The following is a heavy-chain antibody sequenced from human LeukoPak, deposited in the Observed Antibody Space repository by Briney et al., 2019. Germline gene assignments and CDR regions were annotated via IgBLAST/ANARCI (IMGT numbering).Heavy chain of an antibody. J-gene: IGHJ4*02. CDR2: INPSGGST. D-gene: IGHD3-22*01. Sequence: ASVKVSCKASGYTFTSYYMHWVRQAPGQGLEWMGIINPSGGSTSYAQKFQGRVTMTRDTSTSTVYMELSSLRSEDTAEYYCARGTYYYDSSGYYRDYWGQGTLVTVSS. CDR1: GYTFTSYY. V-gene: IGHV1-46*01. CDR3: ARGTYYYDSSGYYRDY.